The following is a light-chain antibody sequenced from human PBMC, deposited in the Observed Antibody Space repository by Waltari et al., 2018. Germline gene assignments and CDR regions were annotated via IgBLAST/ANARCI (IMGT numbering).Light chain of an antibody. CDR1: SSDVGGYNY. CDR3: SSYISSDTLEL. V-gene: IGLV2-14*03. CDR2: DVS. J-gene: IGLJ2*01. Sequence: QSALTQPASVSGSPGQSFTISCTGTSSDVGGYNYVSWYQQHPGKAPKLIIFDVSNRPSGVSSRFSGSKSGNTASLTISGLQAQDEADYYCSSYISSDTLELFGGGTSLTVL.